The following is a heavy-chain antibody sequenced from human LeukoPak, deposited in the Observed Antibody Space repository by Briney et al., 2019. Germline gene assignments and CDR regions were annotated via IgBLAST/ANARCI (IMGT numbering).Heavy chain of an antibody. J-gene: IGHJ4*02. Sequence: GGSLRLSCAASGFTFSSYAMHWVCQAPGKGLEWVAVISYDGSNKYYADSVKGRFTISRDNSKNTLYLQMNSLRAEDTAVYYCARAPQIVVVIDYWGQGTLVTVSS. D-gene: IGHD3-22*01. CDR3: ARAPQIVVVIDY. CDR2: ISYDGSNK. V-gene: IGHV3-30-3*01. CDR1: GFTFSSYA.